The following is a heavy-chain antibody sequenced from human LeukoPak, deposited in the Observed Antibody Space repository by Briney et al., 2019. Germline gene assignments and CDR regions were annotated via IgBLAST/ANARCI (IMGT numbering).Heavy chain of an antibody. CDR2: MYLSGTT. V-gene: IGHV4-4*02. CDR3: AHQIRGFGEYY. D-gene: IGHD3-10*01. J-gene: IGHJ4*02. Sequence: PSETLSLTCTVSGDSINSLDLWSWVRQPPGKGLEWIGEMYLSGTTHSNPSVKSRVTISVDTSKNQFSLKLSSVTAADTAVYYCAHQIRGFGEYYWGQGTLVTVSS. CDR1: GDSINSLDL.